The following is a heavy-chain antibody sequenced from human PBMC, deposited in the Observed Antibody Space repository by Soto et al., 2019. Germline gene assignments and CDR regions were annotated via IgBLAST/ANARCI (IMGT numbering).Heavy chain of an antibody. CDR2: INHTGGT. Sequence: SETLSLTCAVYGGSVNGYYWNWIRQPPGKGLEWIGEINHTGGTHYNPSPKSRVTMSVDTSKNQFSLRLSSVTAADTAIYYCATRITVFGLLIHPFDPWGQGTQVTVSS. J-gene: IGHJ5*02. CDR3: ATRITVFGLLIHPFDP. D-gene: IGHD3-3*01. V-gene: IGHV4-34*01. CDR1: GGSVNGYY.